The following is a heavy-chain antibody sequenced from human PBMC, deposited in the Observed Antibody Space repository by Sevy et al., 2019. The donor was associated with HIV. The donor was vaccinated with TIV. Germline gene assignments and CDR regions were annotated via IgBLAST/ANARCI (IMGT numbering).Heavy chain of an antibody. D-gene: IGHD1-26*01. Sequence: ASVKVSCKASGYTFTGYFMHWVRQAPGQGLEWMGRINPNSGDTNYARKFQDRVTMTRDTSISTTYMELSRLRSDDTAIYYCARVRVGATMDFDYWGQGALVTVSS. V-gene: IGHV1-2*06. CDR2: INPNSGDT. CDR1: GYTFTGYF. CDR3: ARVRVGATMDFDY. J-gene: IGHJ4*02.